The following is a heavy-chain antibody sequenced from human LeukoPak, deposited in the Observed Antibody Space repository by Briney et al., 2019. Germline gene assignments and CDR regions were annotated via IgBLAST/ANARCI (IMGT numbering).Heavy chain of an antibody. Sequence: GGSLRLSCAASGFTFSSYAMSWVRQAPGKGLEWVPAISGSGGSTYYADSVKGRFTISRDNSKNTLYLQMNSLRAEDTAVYYCAKNRHYYGSGSYLDYWGQGTLVTVSS. D-gene: IGHD3-10*01. CDR2: ISGSGGST. J-gene: IGHJ4*02. CDR1: GFTFSSYA. CDR3: AKNRHYYGSGSYLDY. V-gene: IGHV3-23*01.